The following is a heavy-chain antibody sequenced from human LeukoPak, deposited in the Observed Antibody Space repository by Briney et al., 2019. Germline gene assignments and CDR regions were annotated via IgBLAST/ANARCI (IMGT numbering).Heavy chain of an antibody. CDR1: GFTFSSYA. V-gene: IGHV3-23*01. CDR3: AKVVAAANYYYYGMDV. D-gene: IGHD6-13*01. CDR2: ISGSGGST. J-gene: IGHJ6*02. Sequence: PGGSLRLSCAASGFTFSSYAMSWVRQAPGKGLEWVSAISGSGGSTYYADSVKGRFTISRDNSKNTLYLQINSLRAEDTAVYYCAKVVAAANYYYYGMDVWGQGTTVTVSS.